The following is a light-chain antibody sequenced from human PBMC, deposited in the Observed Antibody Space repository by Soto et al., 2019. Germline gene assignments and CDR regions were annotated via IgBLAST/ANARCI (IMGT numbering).Light chain of an antibody. CDR2: DAS. V-gene: IGKV1-33*01. CDR3: QQYDILPIT. J-gene: IGKJ5*01. Sequence: DIQMTQSPSSLFASVGDRVTITCHATQDINIYLNWYQQKPGKAPNLLIYDASNLEIGVPSRFSGSGSGTHFTFTISSLQTEDIGTYYCQQYDILPITFGRGTRWRL. CDR1: QDINIY.